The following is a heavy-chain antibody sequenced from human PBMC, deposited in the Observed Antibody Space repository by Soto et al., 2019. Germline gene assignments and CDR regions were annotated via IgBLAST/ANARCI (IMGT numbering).Heavy chain of an antibody. Sequence: QVQLVQSGAEVKKPGSSVKVSCKASGGTFSSYAISWVRQAPGQGLEWMGGIIPIFGTANYAQKFQGRGTITADKSTSTAYMELSSLRSEDTAVYYCARGVHSSGNYYFDYWGQGTLVTVSS. V-gene: IGHV1-69*06. CDR3: ARGVHSSGNYYFDY. J-gene: IGHJ4*02. D-gene: IGHD6-19*01. CDR2: IIPIFGTA. CDR1: GGTFSSYA.